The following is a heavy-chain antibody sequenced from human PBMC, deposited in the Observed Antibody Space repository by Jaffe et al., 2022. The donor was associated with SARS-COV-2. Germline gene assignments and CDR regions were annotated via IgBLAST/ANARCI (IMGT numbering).Heavy chain of an antibody. Sequence: QLQLQESGPGLVKPSETLSLTCTVSGGSISSSSYYWGWIRQPPGKGLEWIGSIYYSGSTYYNPSLKSRVTISVDTSKNQFSLKLSSVTAADTAVYYCARHKGLGHDYGDYGREGGWFDPWGQGTLVTVSS. CDR1: GGSISSSSYY. CDR3: ARHKGLGHDYGDYGREGGWFDP. J-gene: IGHJ5*02. D-gene: IGHD4-17*01. V-gene: IGHV4-39*01. CDR2: IYYSGST.